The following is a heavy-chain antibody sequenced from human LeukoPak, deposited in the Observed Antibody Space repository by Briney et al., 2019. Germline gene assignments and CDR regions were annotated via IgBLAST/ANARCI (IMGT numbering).Heavy chain of an antibody. CDR2: IYYSGST. J-gene: IGHJ4*02. CDR1: GGSISSGDYY. Sequence: SETLSLTCTVSGGSISSGDYYWSWIRQPPGKGLEWIGYIYYSGSTYYNPSLKSRVTISVDTSKNQFSLKLSSVTAADTAVYYCARGVLLWFGELFPFDYWGQGTLVTVSS. D-gene: IGHD3-10*01. V-gene: IGHV4-30-4*01. CDR3: ARGVLLWFGELFPFDY.